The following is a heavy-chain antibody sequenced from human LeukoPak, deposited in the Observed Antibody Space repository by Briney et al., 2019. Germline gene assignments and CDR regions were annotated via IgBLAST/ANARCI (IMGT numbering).Heavy chain of an antibody. CDR2: IYYSGST. Sequence: PSETLSLTCTVSGGSISSYYWSWIRQPPGKGLEWIGYIYYSGSTNYNPSLKSRVTISVDTSKNQFSLKLSSVTAADTAVYYCARSIQWLGYYFDYWGQGTLVTVSS. J-gene: IGHJ4*02. CDR3: ARSIQWLGYYFDY. CDR1: GGSISSYY. V-gene: IGHV4-59*01. D-gene: IGHD5-12*01.